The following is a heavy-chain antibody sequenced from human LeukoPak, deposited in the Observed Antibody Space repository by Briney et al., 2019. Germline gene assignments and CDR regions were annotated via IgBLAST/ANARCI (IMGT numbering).Heavy chain of an antibody. D-gene: IGHD3-22*01. CDR3: ARTPHYDSSGYYRN. J-gene: IGHJ4*02. V-gene: IGHV1-18*01. CDR2: ISAYNGNT. CDR1: GYTFTSYG. Sequence: ASVKASCKASGYTFTSYGISWVRQAPGQGLEWMGWISAYNGNTNYAQKLQGRVTMTTDTSTSTAYTELRSLRSDDTAVYYCARTPHYDSSGYYRNWGQGTLVTVSS.